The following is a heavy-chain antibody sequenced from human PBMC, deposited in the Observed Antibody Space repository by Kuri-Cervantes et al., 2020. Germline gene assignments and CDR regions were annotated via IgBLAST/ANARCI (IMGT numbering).Heavy chain of an antibody. V-gene: IGHV3-74*01. CDR3: ASEVSYYDFWSGYLDY. CDR2: INSDGSST. CDR1: GFSFSNHW. Sequence: ETLSLTCAASGFSFSNHWMFWVRQAPGKGLVWVSRINSDGSSTSYADSVRGRFTISRDNAKNSLYLQMNSLRAEDTAVYYCASEVSYYDFWSGYLDYWGQGTLVTVSS. D-gene: IGHD3-3*01. J-gene: IGHJ4*02.